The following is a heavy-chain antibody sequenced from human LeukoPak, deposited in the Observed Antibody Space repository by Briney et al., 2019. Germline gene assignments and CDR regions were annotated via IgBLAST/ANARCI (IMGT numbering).Heavy chain of an antibody. J-gene: IGHJ5*02. D-gene: IGHD3-10*01. V-gene: IGHV3-15*01. CDR2: IKSRTDGGTT. CDR1: GFSFGDYL. CDR3: TSKRGSAFDP. Sequence: GGSLRLSCTTSGFSFGDYLISWVRQAPGKGLEWVGRIKSRTDGGTTDYAAPVKGRFTISRGDSKNTLYLQMNSLKTEDTAVYYCTSKRGSAFDPWGQGTLVTVSS.